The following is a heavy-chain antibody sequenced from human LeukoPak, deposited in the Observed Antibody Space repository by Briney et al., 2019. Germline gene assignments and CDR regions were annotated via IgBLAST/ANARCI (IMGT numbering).Heavy chain of an antibody. J-gene: IGHJ4*02. D-gene: IGHD1-26*01. CDR3: ARDRGGSYSAIDY. CDR1: GFTFSSYS. CDR2: ISSSSSTI. V-gene: IGHV3-48*04. Sequence: AGSLRLSCAASGFTFSSYSMNWVRQAPGKGLGWVSFISSSSSTIYYADSVKGRFTISRDNAKNSLYLQMNSLRAGDTAVYYCARDRGGSYSAIDYWGQGTLVTVSS.